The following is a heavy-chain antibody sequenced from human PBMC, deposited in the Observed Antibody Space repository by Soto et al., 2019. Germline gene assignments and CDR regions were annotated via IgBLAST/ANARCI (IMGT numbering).Heavy chain of an antibody. CDR3: AAGEASSRNLAPYYLDF. CDR2: IHYSGTT. CDR1: GGSMRNYF. V-gene: IGHV4-59*01. D-gene: IGHD6-13*01. J-gene: IGHJ4*02. Sequence: SETLSLTCTVSGGSMRNYFWTWIRQPPGKGLEWIGYIHYSGTTSFFPSYNPSLRSRVTISEDTSKNKFSLKLLSVTTADTAVYFCAAGEASSRNLAPYYLDFWGQGTLVTVSS.